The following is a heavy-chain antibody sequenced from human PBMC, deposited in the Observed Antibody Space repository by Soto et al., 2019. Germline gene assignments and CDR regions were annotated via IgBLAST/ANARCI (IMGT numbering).Heavy chain of an antibody. V-gene: IGHV4-59*01. Sequence: VQLQESGPGLVKPSETLSLTCSVSGGSLNSYYWSWIRQSPGKGLEWLGYIYYSGNTKYNPSLQSRISISVDTAKNQFSLRLSSVTAADTAVYYCARDRNKLWKNDAFDIWGQGTMVTVSS. J-gene: IGHJ3*02. CDR1: GGSLNSYY. CDR3: ARDRNKLWKNDAFDI. CDR2: IYYSGNT. D-gene: IGHD3-3*01.